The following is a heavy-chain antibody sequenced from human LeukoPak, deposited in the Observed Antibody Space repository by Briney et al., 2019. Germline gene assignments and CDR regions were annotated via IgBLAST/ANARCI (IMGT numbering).Heavy chain of an antibody. D-gene: IGHD6-6*01. CDR2: IIPILGIA. Sequence: ASVKVSCKASGYTFTSYAISWVRQAPGQGLEWMGRIIPILGIANYAQKFQGRVTITADKSTSTAYMELSSLRSEDTAVYYCARDVEYSSSSGFDYWGQGTLVTVSS. CDR3: ARDVEYSSSSGFDY. CDR1: GYTFTSYA. J-gene: IGHJ4*02. V-gene: IGHV1-69*04.